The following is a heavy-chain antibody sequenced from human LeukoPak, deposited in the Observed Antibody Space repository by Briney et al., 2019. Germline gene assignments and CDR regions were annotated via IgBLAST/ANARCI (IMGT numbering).Heavy chain of an antibody. CDR3: AKNGWLRSSGLWGDY. CDR1: GFTFSSYA. J-gene: IGHJ4*02. Sequence: GGSLRLSCLASGFTFSSYAMTWFRQAPGKGLEWVSSFSGGDGSPYHADSVKGRFTISRDNSKSTLYLQMNSLRAEDTAIYYCAKNGWLRSSGLWGDYWGQGALVTVSS. CDR2: FSGGDGSP. D-gene: IGHD5-12*01. V-gene: IGHV3-23*01.